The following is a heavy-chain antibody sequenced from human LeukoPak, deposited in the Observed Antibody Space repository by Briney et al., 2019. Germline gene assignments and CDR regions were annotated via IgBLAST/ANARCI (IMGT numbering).Heavy chain of an antibody. CDR2: IYYSGT. CDR1: GDSISTYY. CDR3: ARQSTWLV. D-gene: IGHD6-6*01. J-gene: IGHJ4*02. V-gene: IGHV4-59*08. Sequence: PSETLSLTCTVSGDSISTYYWSWLRQPPGKGLEWIGYIYYSGTNYNPSLKSRVTMSVDTSKNQFSLKLTSVTAADTAVYYCARQSTWLVWGQGTLVTVSS.